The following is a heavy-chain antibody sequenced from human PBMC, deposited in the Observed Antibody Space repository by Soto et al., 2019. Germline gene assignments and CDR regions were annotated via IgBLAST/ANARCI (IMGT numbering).Heavy chain of an antibody. V-gene: IGHV3-48*01. CDR2: ISSGSSTI. CDR1: GFTFSTYN. Sequence: PGGSLRLSCAATGFTFSTYNMNWVRQAPGTGLEWVSYISSGSSTIYYADSVKGRFTISRDNAKNSLYLQMNSLRAEDTAVYYCARDYRLRESYHYMDVWGKGTTVTVSS. D-gene: IGHD4-17*01. CDR3: ARDYRLRESYHYMDV. J-gene: IGHJ6*03.